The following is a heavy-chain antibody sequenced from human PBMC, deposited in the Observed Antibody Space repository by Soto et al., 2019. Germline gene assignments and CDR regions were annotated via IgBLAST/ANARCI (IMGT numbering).Heavy chain of an antibody. D-gene: IGHD6-13*01. Sequence: QVQLVQSGAEVKKPGSSVKVSCKASGGTLNKHAITWVRRAPGQGLEWLGGIIPMLGMPNYPQKFQGRVTITADDYTNTSHMELHSLTSDDTAVYYCARGGTSGWLKGAYDVWGQGTMVTVSS. CDR1: GGTLNKHA. V-gene: IGHV1-69*01. J-gene: IGHJ3*01. CDR2: IIPMLGMP. CDR3: ARGGTSGWLKGAYDV.